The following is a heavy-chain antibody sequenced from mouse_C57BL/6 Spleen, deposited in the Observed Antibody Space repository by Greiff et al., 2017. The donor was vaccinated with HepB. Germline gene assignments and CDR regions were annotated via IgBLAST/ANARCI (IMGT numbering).Heavy chain of an antibody. J-gene: IGHJ2*01. D-gene: IGHD1-1*01. Sequence: QVQLKQSGPELVKPGASVKISCKASGYAFSSSWMNWVKQRPGKGLEWIGRIYPGDGDTNYNGKFKGKATLTADKSSSTAYMQLSSLTSEDSAVYFCARHYYGSSYLYYFDYWGQGTTLTVSS. CDR3: ARHYYGSSYLYYFDY. CDR1: GYAFSSSW. V-gene: IGHV1-82*01. CDR2: IYPGDGDT.